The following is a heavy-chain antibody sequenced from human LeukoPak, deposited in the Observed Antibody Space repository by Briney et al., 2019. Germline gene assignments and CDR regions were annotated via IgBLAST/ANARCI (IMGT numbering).Heavy chain of an antibody. J-gene: IGHJ6*02. V-gene: IGHV1-69*01. CDR3: ARYCSGGSCYLLYGMDV. D-gene: IGHD2-15*01. CDR1: GGTFSSYA. Sequence: GSSVKVSCKASGGTFSSYAISWVRQAPGQGLEWMGGIIPIFGTANYAQKFQGRVTITADESTSTAYMELSSLRSEDTAVYYCARYCSGGSCYLLYGMDVWGQGTTVTVSS. CDR2: IIPIFGTA.